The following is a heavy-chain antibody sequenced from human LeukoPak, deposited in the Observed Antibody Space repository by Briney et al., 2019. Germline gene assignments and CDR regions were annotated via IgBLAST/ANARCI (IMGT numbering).Heavy chain of an antibody. CDR1: GGSISSSSYY. Sequence: SETLSLTCTVSGGSISSSSYYWGWIRQPPGKGLEWIGSIYYTGSTYYNPSLKSRVTISADTSKNQFSLKLSSVTAADTAVYYCAGARRAMGKDWFDPWGQGTLVTVSS. D-gene: IGHD5-18*01. CDR3: AGARRAMGKDWFDP. V-gene: IGHV4-39*07. J-gene: IGHJ5*02. CDR2: IYYTGST.